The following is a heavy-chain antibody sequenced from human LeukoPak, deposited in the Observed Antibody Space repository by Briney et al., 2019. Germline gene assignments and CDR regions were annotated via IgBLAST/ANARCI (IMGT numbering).Heavy chain of an antibody. CDR1: GFTFSSYW. V-gene: IGHV3-7*01. Sequence: PGGSLRLSCAASGFTFSSYWMSWVRQAPGKGLEWVANIKQDGSEKYYVDSVKGRFTISRDNAKNSLYLQMNSLRAEDTAAYYCARDGLYYYGSGSYQNYWGQGTLVTVSS. CDR2: IKQDGSEK. CDR3: ARDGLYYYGSGSYQNY. D-gene: IGHD3-10*01. J-gene: IGHJ4*02.